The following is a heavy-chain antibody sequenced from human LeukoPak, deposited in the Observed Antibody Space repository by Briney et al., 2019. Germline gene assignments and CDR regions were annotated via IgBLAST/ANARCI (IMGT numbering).Heavy chain of an antibody. CDR3: ARRKYYYDSSGYHNWFDP. CDR2: INPGDSDA. J-gene: IGHJ5*02. Sequence: GESLKISCQGSGYRFTNYWIGWVRQMPGKGLEWMGIINPGDSDARYSPSFQGQVTISADKSISTAYLQWSSLKASDTAMYYCARRKYYYDSSGYHNWFDPWGQGTLVTVSS. D-gene: IGHD3-22*01. CDR1: GYRFTNYW. V-gene: IGHV5-51*01.